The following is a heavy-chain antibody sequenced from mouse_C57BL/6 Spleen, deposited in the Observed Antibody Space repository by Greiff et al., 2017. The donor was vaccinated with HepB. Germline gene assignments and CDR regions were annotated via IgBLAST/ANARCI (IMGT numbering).Heavy chain of an antibody. V-gene: IGHV1-53*01. Sequence: QVQLQQPGTELVKPGASVKLSCKASGYTFTSYWMHWVKQRPGQGLEWIGNINPSNGGTNYNEKFKSKATLTVDKSSSTAYMQLSSLTSEDSAVYYCARRGYYYGSSYLYFDYWGQGTTRTVSS. J-gene: IGHJ2*01. CDR3: ARRGYYYGSSYLYFDY. CDR1: GYTFTSYW. D-gene: IGHD1-1*01. CDR2: INPSNGGT.